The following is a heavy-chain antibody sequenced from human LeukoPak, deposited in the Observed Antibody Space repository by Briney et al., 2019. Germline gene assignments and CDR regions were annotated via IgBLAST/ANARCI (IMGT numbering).Heavy chain of an antibody. CDR3: ARDRAGDEGGFDF. CDR2: IHHSGSA. D-gene: IGHD3-16*01. J-gene: IGHJ4*02. Sequence: SQTLSLTCTVSGDSISSGDFYWSWVRQPPGKGLEWIAYIHHSGSAFYSRSLKRRVTISVDSSKNQFSLRLTSVTAADTAVYFCARDRAGDEGGFDFWGQGTLVTVS. CDR1: GDSISSGDFY. V-gene: IGHV4-30-4*01.